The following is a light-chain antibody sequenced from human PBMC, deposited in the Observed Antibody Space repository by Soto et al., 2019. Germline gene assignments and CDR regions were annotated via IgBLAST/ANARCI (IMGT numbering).Light chain of an antibody. CDR1: QDIAIY. V-gene: IGKV1-9*01. CDR3: QQLRMYPST. Sequence: IQLTQSPSSLSASVGDRVTITCRASQDIAIYLAWYQQKPGEAPKLLIYAASTLYGGVPSRFSGSGSGTDLAITITSLQAEDFETYYCQQLRMYPSTFGGGTKVDIK. CDR2: AAS. J-gene: IGKJ4*01.